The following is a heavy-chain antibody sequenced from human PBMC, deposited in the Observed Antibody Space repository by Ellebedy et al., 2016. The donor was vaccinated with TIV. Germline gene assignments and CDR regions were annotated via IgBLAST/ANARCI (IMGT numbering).Heavy chain of an antibody. V-gene: IGHV3-48*03. CDR1: GFIFSNYE. Sequence: GESLKISCTASGFIFSNYEMSWVRQAPGKGLEWVSYISNSGSITKYADSVKGRFTVSRDNARNSVYLQMNSLRAEDTAVYYCARDQEPPVLYYYYGMDVWGQGTTVTVSS. J-gene: IGHJ6*02. CDR2: ISNSGSIT. D-gene: IGHD1-14*01. CDR3: ARDQEPPVLYYYYGMDV.